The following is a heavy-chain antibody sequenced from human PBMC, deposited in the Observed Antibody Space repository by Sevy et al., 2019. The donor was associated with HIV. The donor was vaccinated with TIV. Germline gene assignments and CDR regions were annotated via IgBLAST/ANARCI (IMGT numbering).Heavy chain of an antibody. D-gene: IGHD2-2*01. J-gene: IGHJ5*02. CDR3: ARYWTSTSPHNWFDP. Sequence: SETLSLTCTVSGGSISSGDYYWSWMRQPPGKGLEWIGYIYYSGVTYYNPSLKSRVTISVDTVKNQFSLKLSSVTAAVTAVYYCARYWTSTSPHNWFDPWGQGTLVTVSS. CDR2: IYYSGVT. V-gene: IGHV4-30-4*01. CDR1: GGSISSGDYY.